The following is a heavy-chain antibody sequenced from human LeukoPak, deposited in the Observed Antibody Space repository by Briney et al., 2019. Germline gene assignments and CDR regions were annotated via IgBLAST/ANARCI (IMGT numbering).Heavy chain of an antibody. CDR2: ISVSGGST. CDR1: GFTLSSYA. J-gene: IGHJ4*02. Sequence: GGSLRLSCAASGFTLSSYAMTWVRQAPGKGLQWVSTISVSGGSTYYADSVKGRFTISRDTSKSTLYLQMNSLRDEDTAVYYCAKYGSGSYYNGLYWGQGTLVTVSS. V-gene: IGHV3-23*01. CDR3: AKYGSGSYYNGLY. D-gene: IGHD3-10*01.